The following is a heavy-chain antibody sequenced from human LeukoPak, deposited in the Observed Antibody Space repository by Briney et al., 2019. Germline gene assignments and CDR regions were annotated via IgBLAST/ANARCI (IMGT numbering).Heavy chain of an antibody. V-gene: IGHV1-69*06. CDR3: ARALIYSGSPRFDY. J-gene: IGHJ4*02. D-gene: IGHD1-26*01. CDR2: IIPIFGTA. Sequence: ASVTVSCKASGGTFSSYAISWVRQAPGQGLEWMGGIIPIFGTANYAQKFQGRVTITADKSTSTAYMELSSLRSEDTAVYYCARALIYSGSPRFDYWGQGTLVTVSS. CDR1: GGTFSSYA.